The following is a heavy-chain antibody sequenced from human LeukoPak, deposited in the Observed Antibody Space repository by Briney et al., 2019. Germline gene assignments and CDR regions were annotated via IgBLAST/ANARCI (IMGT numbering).Heavy chain of an antibody. V-gene: IGHV3-30*18. CDR3: AKAIWVAATSSWFCLDY. J-gene: IGHJ4*02. CDR2: ISYDGSNK. D-gene: IGHD3-10*01. Sequence: GGSLRLSCAASGFTFSSYGMHWVRQAPGKGLEGVAVISYDGSNKYYADSVKGRFTISRDNSRNTLYLQMNSLRPEDTAVYYCAKAIWVAATSSWFCLDYWGQGTLVTVSS. CDR1: GFTFSSYG.